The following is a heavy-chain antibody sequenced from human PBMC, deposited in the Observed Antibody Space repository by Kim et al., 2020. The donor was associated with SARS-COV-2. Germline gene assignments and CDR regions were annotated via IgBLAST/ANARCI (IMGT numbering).Heavy chain of an antibody. J-gene: IGHJ4*02. Sequence: ASVKVSCKASGYTFTDYYIHWVRQAPGQGLEWMGWIKPNSGTTKYAQNFQGRVTMTRDTSISTASLDLSRLRSDDTAGYFCTRGRIMAAADDLVRDDYWGQGTLVTVSS. CDR1: GYTFTDYY. D-gene: IGHD6-13*01. CDR2: IKPNSGTT. V-gene: IGHV1-2*02. CDR3: TRGRIMAAADDLVRDDY.